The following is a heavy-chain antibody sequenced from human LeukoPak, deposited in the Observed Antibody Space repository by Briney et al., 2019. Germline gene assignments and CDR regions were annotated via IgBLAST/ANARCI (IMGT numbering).Heavy chain of an antibody. CDR1: GGSISSSSYY. J-gene: IGHJ4*02. CDR3: ARIAGRGDY. Sequence: SETLSLTCTVSGGSISSSSYYWGWIRQPPGKGLEWIGSIYYSGSTYYNPSLKSRVTISVDTSKNQFSLKLSSVTAADTAVYYCARIAGRGDYWGQGTLVTVSS. V-gene: IGHV4-39*07. CDR2: IYYSGST. D-gene: IGHD3-10*01.